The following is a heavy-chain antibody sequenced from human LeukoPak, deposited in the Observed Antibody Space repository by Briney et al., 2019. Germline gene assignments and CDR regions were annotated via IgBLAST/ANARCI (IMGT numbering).Heavy chain of an antibody. CDR1: GYTFTSYA. V-gene: IGHV1-3*01. J-gene: IGHJ4*02. CDR2: INAGNGNT. Sequence: GASVNVSCKASGYTFTSYAMHWVRQAPGQRLEWMGWINAGNGNTKYSQKFQGRVTITRDTSASTAYMELSSLRSEDTAVYYCARASSSSWLLVYWGQGTLVTVSS. D-gene: IGHD6-6*01. CDR3: ARASSSSWLLVY.